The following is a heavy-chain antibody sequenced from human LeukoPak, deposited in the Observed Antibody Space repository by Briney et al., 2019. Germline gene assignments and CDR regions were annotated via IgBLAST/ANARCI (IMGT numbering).Heavy chain of an antibody. CDR2: IKQDGSER. CDR1: GFTFSSYW. V-gene: IGHV3-7*03. Sequence: GGSLRLSCAASGFTFSSYWMTWVRQAPGKGLEWVANIKQDGSERFYVDSVKSRFTISRDNARNSVYLQMNSLRAEDTAVYYCAREGGVADYWGQGTLVTVSS. CDR3: AREGGVADY. D-gene: IGHD3-16*01. J-gene: IGHJ4*02.